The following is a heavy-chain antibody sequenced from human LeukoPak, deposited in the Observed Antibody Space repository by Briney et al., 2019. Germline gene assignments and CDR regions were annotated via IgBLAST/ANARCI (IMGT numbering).Heavy chain of an antibody. Sequence: SETLSLTCAVYGGSFSGYYWSWIRQPPGKGLEWIGEINHSGGTNYNPSLKSRVTISVDTSKNQFSLKLSSVTAADTAVYYCARGGAYSSSLGYYMDVWGKGTTVTVSS. CDR1: GGSFSGYY. CDR3: ARGGAYSSSLGYYMDV. V-gene: IGHV4-34*01. J-gene: IGHJ6*03. CDR2: INHSGGT. D-gene: IGHD6-6*01.